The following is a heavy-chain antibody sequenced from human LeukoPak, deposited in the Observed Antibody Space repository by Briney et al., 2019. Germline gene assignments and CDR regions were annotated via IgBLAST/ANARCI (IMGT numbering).Heavy chain of an antibody. V-gene: IGHV3-9*01. Sequence: GGSLRLSCAASGFTFDDCAMHWVRQAPGKGLEWVSGISWNSGSIGYADSVKGRFTISRDNAKNSLYLQMNSLRAEDTALYYCAKDSSAEVGATIDDRFDYWGQGTLVTVSS. D-gene: IGHD1-26*01. CDR3: AKDSSAEVGATIDDRFDY. CDR1: GFTFDDCA. CDR2: ISWNSGSI. J-gene: IGHJ4*02.